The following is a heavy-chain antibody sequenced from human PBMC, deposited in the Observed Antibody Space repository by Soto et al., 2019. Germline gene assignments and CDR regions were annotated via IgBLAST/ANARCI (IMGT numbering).Heavy chain of an antibody. CDR1: GYGFTTYG. D-gene: IGHD1-1*01. V-gene: IGHV1-18*01. J-gene: IGHJ4*02. CDR2: ISAHNGNT. Sequence: QIHLVQSGAEVKKPGASVKVSCKGSGYGFTTYGITWVRQAPGQGLEWMAWISAHNGNTNYAQKLQGRVTVTTDTSTSTAYMELRSRISDDKAVSYCARGRYGDYWGQGALVTVSS. CDR3: ARGRYGDY.